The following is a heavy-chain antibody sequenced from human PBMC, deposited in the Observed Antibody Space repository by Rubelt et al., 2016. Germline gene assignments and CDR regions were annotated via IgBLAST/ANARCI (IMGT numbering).Heavy chain of an antibody. CDR2: ISFDESSR. V-gene: IGHV3-30*03. Sequence: ESGGGVVQPGGSLRLSCAASGFTLNRFGMHWVRQAPGKGLEWVAVISFDESSRYYVDSVKGRFTISRDTSKNTVYLQMNNLRAEDTAVYYCARERVSGWENWHFDLWGRGTLVIVSS. D-gene: IGHD6-25*01. CDR3: ARERVSGWENWHFDL. J-gene: IGHJ2*01. CDR1: GFTLNRFG.